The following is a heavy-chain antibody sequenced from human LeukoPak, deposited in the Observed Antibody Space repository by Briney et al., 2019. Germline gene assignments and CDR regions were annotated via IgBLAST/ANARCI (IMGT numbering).Heavy chain of an antibody. J-gene: IGHJ6*03. CDR3: ARDVLWFGEGPDYYYYIDV. Sequence: GGSLRLSCAASGFTFSTHVMHWVRQAPGNGLEWVALISYDGSNKYYADSVKGRFTISRDNAKNSLFLQMNSLRAEDTAVYYCARDVLWFGEGPDYYYYIDVWGKGTTVTVSS. CDR1: GFTFSTHV. V-gene: IGHV3-30*03. CDR2: ISYDGSNK. D-gene: IGHD3-10*01.